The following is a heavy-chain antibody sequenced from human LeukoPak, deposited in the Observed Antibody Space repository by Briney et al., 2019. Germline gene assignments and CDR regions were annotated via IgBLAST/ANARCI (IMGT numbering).Heavy chain of an antibody. CDR3: ARFNSYGYRFDY. V-gene: IGHV4-59*01. CDR2: IYYSGST. Sequence: PSETLSLTCTVSGGSISSYYWSWIRQPPGKGLEWIGYIYYSGSTNYNPSLKSRVTISVDTSKNQFSLKLSSVTAADTAVYYCARFNSYGYRFDYWGQGTLVTVSS. CDR1: GGSISSYY. J-gene: IGHJ4*02. D-gene: IGHD5-18*01.